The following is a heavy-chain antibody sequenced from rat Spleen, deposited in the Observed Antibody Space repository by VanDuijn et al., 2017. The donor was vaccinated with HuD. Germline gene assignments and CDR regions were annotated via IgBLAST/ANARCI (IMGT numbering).Heavy chain of an antibody. CDR2: LWGDGST. V-gene: IGHV2-1*01. Sequence: QVQLKESGPGLVRPSQTLSLTCTVSGVSLTSHGVHWVRQPPGKGLEWMAGLWGDGSTDYNSALKSRLSINRDTSKSQVFLKMNSLQTEDTAIYFCTSPFRWFAYWGQGTLVTVSS. CDR1: GVSLTSHG. J-gene: IGHJ3*01. CDR3: TSPFRWFAY.